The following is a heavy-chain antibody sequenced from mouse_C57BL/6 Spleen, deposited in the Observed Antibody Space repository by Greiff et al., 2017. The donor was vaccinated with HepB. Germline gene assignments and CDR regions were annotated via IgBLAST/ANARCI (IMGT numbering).Heavy chain of an antibody. Sequence: VQLQQSGAELVKPGASVKISCKASGYAFSSYWMNWVKQRPGKGLEWIGQIYPGDGDTNYNGKFKGKATLTADKSSSTADMQLSSLTSEDSAVDFCARQGVYGSSPLDDWGQGTSVTVSS. CDR3: ARQGVYGSSPLDD. CDR1: GYAFSSYW. D-gene: IGHD1-1*01. CDR2: IYPGDGDT. J-gene: IGHJ4*01. V-gene: IGHV1-80*01.